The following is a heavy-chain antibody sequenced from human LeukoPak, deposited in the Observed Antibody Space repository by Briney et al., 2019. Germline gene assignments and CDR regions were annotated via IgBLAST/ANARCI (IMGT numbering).Heavy chain of an antibody. CDR1: GFPFNTFW. D-gene: IGHD4-17*01. Sequence: PGGSLRLSCAASGFPFNTFWMSWVRQAPGKGLEWVAHIKEDGGEKYYVDSVKGRFTISRDNAKNSLYLQMNSLRAEDTAVYYCARSGDGDYVGNWFDPWGQGTLVTVSS. CDR3: ARSGDGDYVGNWFDP. V-gene: IGHV3-7*01. CDR2: IKEDGGEK. J-gene: IGHJ5*02.